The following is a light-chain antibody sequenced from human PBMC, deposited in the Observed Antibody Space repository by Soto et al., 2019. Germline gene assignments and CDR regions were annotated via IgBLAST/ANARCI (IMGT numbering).Light chain of an antibody. CDR3: SATDDSLGGPV. Sequence: QSVLTQPPSASGTPGQRVTISCSGSYSNVETNYVYWYQQVPGTAPKLLIYTNDQRSSGVPDHFSASKSGTSASLAISGLRSEDGADYFCSATDDSLGGPVFGGGTKLTVL. J-gene: IGLJ2*01. CDR2: TND. CDR1: YSNVETNY. V-gene: IGLV1-47*02.